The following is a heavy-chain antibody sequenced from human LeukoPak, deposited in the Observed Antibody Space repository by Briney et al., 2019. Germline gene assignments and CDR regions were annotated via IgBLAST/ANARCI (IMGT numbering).Heavy chain of an antibody. D-gene: IGHD2-2*01. CDR2: IYTSGST. V-gene: IGHV4-4*07. CDR1: GGSISSYY. CDR3: ARGARTSVVPAAIGWFDP. J-gene: IGHJ5*02. Sequence: KPSETLSLTCTVSGGSISSYYWSWIRQPAGKGLEWIGRIYTSGSTNYNPSLKSRVTMSVDTSKNQFSLKLSSVTAADTAVYYCARGARTSVVPAAIGWFDPWGLGTLVIVSS.